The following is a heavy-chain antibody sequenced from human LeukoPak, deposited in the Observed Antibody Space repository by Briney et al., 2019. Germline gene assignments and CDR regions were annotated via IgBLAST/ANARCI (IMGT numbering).Heavy chain of an antibody. CDR2: ISWNSGSI. CDR1: GFIFNNYA. V-gene: IGHV3-9*01. D-gene: IGHD6-19*01. J-gene: IGHJ4*02. Sequence: GGSLRLSCAGSGFIFNNYAMHWVRQPPGKGLEWVSGISWNSGSIDYADSVKGRFTFSRDNAKNSLYLQMNSLRVEDTAFYYCAKDNRRHYTSGPNPDSLHWGQGALVSVSS. CDR3: AKDNRRHYTSGPNPDSLH.